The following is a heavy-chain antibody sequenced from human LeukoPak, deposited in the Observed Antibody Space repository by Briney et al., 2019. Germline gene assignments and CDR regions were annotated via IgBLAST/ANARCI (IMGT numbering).Heavy chain of an antibody. D-gene: IGHD3/OR15-3a*01. Sequence: SGGSLRLSCAASGFTFRSYAMTWVRQAPGKGLEWVSAISGSGGSTYYADSVKGRFTISRDNSKNTLYLQMNSLRAEDTAVYYCAKDLRDFWTGYYFDYWGQGTLVTVSS. J-gene: IGHJ4*02. CDR1: GFTFRSYA. V-gene: IGHV3-23*01. CDR3: AKDLRDFWTGYYFDY. CDR2: ISGSGGST.